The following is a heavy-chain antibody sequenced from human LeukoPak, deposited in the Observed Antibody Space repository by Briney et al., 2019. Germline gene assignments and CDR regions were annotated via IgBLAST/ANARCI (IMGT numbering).Heavy chain of an antibody. CDR2: IYYSGST. D-gene: IGHD6-19*01. CDR3: ARVGSRRAVAGTGTLDN. J-gene: IGHJ4*02. Sequence: SETLSLTCTVSGGSISSSSYYWGWIRQPPGKGLEWIGSIYYSGSTYYNPSLKSRVTISVDTSKNQFSLKLSSVTAADTAVYYCARVGSRRAVAGTGTLDNWGQGTLVTVSS. CDR1: GGSISSSSYY. V-gene: IGHV4-39*07.